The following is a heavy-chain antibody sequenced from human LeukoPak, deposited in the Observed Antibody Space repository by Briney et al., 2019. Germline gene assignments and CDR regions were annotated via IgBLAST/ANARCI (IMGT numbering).Heavy chain of an antibody. J-gene: IGHJ4*02. V-gene: IGHV4-4*02. Sequence: QPSETLSLTCAVSGGSISSSNWWSWVRQPPGKGLEWIGEIYHSGSTNYNPSLKSRVTISVDKSKHQFSLKLSSVTAADTAVYYCARAHSASSGYYYRSFDYWGQGTLVTVSS. CDR1: GGSISSSNW. CDR3: ARAHSASSGYYYRSFDY. D-gene: IGHD3-22*01. CDR2: IYHSGST.